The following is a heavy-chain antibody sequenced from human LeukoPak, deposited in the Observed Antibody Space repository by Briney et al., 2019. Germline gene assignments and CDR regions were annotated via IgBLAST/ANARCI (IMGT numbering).Heavy chain of an antibody. CDR2: MNPNSGNT. CDR3: AGGHATGIHYYYYMDV. V-gene: IGHV1-8*01. CDR1: GYTFTSYD. J-gene: IGHJ6*03. Sequence: ASVKVSCKASGYTFTSYDINWVRQATGQGLEWMGWMNPNSGNTGYAQKFQGRVTMTRNTSISTAYMKLSSLRSEDTAVYYCAGGHATGIHYYYYMDVWGKGTTVTVSS. D-gene: IGHD2-15*01.